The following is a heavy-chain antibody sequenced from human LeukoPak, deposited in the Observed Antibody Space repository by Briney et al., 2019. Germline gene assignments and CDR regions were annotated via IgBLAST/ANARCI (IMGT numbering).Heavy chain of an antibody. V-gene: IGHV4-34*01. CDR1: GGSFSGYY. CDR3: ARGRSPLRYYDSSGYYRVPEYFQH. D-gene: IGHD3-22*01. Sequence: SETLSLTCAVYGGSFSGYYWSWIRQPPGKGLEWIGEINHSGSTNYNPSPKSRVTISVDTSKNQFSLKLSSVTAADTAVYYCARGRSPLRYYDSSGYYRVPEYFQHWGQGTLVTVSS. J-gene: IGHJ1*01. CDR2: INHSGST.